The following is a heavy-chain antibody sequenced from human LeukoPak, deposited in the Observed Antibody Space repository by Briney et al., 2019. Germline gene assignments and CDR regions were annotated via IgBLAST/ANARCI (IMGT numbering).Heavy chain of an antibody. J-gene: IGHJ4*02. D-gene: IGHD5-12*01. CDR2: INPSAGST. V-gene: IGHV1-46*01. CDR1: GYTFTAYY. CDR3: ARDRRYNDYDYCFDS. Sequence: GASVKVSCKASGYTFTAYYMHWVRQAPGHGLEWMGIINPSAGSTTYAQKFQGRVAMTRDTSTSTVYVELSSLRSEDTAVYYCARDRRYNDYDYCFDSWGQGTLVTVSS.